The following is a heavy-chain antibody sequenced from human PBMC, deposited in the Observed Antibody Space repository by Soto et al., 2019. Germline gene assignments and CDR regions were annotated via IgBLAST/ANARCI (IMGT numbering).Heavy chain of an antibody. D-gene: IGHD3-22*01. CDR2: IYYSGST. CDR3: ARDKSDSKGPGSGRCFDP. Sequence: SETLSLTCTVSGGSISGGGYYWSWSRQHPGKGLEWIGYIYYSGSTYYNPSLKSRVTISVDTSKNQFSLKLSSVTAADTAVYYCARDKSDSKGPGSGRCFDPWGQGTLVTVSS. CDR1: GGSISGGGYY. J-gene: IGHJ5*02. V-gene: IGHV4-31*03.